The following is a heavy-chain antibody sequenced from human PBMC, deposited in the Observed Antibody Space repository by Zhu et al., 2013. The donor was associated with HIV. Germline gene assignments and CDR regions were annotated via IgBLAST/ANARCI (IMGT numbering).Heavy chain of an antibody. Sequence: QVQLVQSGAEVKKPGASVKVSCKASGYTFTGYYMHWVRQAPGQGLEWMGWINPNSGGTNYAQKFQGRVTMTRDTSISTAYMELSRLRSDDTAVYYCAIDFNKRTGINVWGIIVFDFWGQGTWSPSPQ. CDR3: AIDFNKRTGINVWGIIVFDF. D-gene: IGHD3-16*02. J-gene: IGHJ4*02. V-gene: IGHV1-2*02. CDR1: GYTFTGYY. CDR2: INPNSGGT.